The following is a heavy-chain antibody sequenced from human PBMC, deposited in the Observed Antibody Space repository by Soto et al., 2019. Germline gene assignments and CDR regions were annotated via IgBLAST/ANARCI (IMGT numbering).Heavy chain of an antibody. CDR2: IIGANGDT. Sequence: EVQLLESGGHLVQPGGSLRLSCVVSGFTFSQYTMNWVRQAPGKGLEWISGIIGANGDTYYADSVKGRFTISRDNSKNTLFLQMDSLTVGDTAIYYCAKDKVPDGARDIDYWGQGAPVTVSS. J-gene: IGHJ4*02. D-gene: IGHD4-17*01. V-gene: IGHV3-23*01. CDR1: GFTFSQYT. CDR3: AKDKVPDGARDIDY.